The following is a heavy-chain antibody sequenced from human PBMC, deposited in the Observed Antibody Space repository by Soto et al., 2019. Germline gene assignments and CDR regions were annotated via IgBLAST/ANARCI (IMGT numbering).Heavy chain of an antibody. Sequence: PGGSLRLSCAASGFTFSSYSMNWVRQAPGKGLEWVSSISSSSSYIYYADSVKGRFTISRDNAKNSLYLQMNSLRAEDTAVYYCARDPSPNCGGDCPPYWGQGTLVTVSS. CDR2: ISSSSSYI. CDR1: GFTFSSYS. V-gene: IGHV3-21*01. J-gene: IGHJ4*02. CDR3: ARDPSPNCGGDCPPY. D-gene: IGHD2-21*02.